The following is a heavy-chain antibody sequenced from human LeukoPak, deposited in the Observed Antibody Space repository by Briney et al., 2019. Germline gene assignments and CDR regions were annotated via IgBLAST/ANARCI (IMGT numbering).Heavy chain of an antibody. J-gene: IGHJ4*02. CDR3: ARDIYDSSGSYYFDY. V-gene: IGHV3-33*01. CDR1: GFTFSSYG. Sequence: GGSLRLSCAASGFTFSSYGMHWVRQAPGKGLEWGAVIWYDGSNKYYADSVKGRFTISRDNSKNTLYLQMNSLRAEDTAVYYCARDIYDSSGSYYFDYWGQGTLVTVSS. D-gene: IGHD3-22*01. CDR2: IWYDGSNK.